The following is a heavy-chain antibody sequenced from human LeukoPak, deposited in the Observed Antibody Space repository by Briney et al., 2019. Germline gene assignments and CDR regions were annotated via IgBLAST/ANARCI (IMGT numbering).Heavy chain of an antibody. CDR1: GGSISSGSYY. Sequence: SQTLSLTCTVSGGSISSGSYYWSWIRQPAGKGLEWIGRIYTSGSTNYNPSLKSRVTISVDTSKNQFSLKLSSVTAADTAVYYCARLKYVYIAVALRNAFDIWGQGTMVTVSS. CDR3: ARLKYVYIAVALRNAFDI. CDR2: IYTSGST. J-gene: IGHJ3*02. D-gene: IGHD6-19*01. V-gene: IGHV4-61*02.